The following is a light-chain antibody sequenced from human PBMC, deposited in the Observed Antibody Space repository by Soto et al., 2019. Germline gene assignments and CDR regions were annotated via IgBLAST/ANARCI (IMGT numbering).Light chain of an antibody. CDR2: DAS. Sequence: ILLTQSPAILSLSPGECAPLSFRASQSVNNFFAWYQQKPGQAPRLLIYDASYRAPGIPARFSGSGSGTDLTLTISSLEAEDFAVYYCQQYGSSGTFGQGTKVDIK. CDR1: QSVNNF. V-gene: IGKV3-11*01. CDR3: QQYGSSGT. J-gene: IGKJ1*01.